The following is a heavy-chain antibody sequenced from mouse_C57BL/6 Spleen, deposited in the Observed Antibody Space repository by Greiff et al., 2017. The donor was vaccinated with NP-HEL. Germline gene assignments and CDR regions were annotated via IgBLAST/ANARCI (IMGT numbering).Heavy chain of an antibody. V-gene: IGHV1-22*01. CDR2: INPNNGGT. J-gene: IGHJ3*01. Sequence: EVQLQQSGPELVKPGASVKMSCKASGYTFTDYHMHWVKQSHGKSLEWIGYINPNNGGTSYNQKFKGKATLTVNKSSSTAYMELRSLTSEESAVYYCAREGNYDYDRCAYWGQGTLVTVSA. CDR1: GYTFTDYH. CDR3: AREGNYDYDRCAY. D-gene: IGHD2-4*01.